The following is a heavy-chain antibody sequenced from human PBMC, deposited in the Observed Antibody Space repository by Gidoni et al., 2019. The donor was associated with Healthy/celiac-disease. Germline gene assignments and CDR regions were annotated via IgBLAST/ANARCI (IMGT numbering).Heavy chain of an antibody. D-gene: IGHD4-17*01. V-gene: IGHV4-59*01. CDR3: ARLPQSTTVTTSY. Sequence: QVQLQESGPGLVKPSETLSLTCTVPGGSISSYYWSWIRQPPGKGLEWIGYIYYSGSTNYNPSLKSRVTISVDTSKNQFSLKLSSVTAADTAVYYCARLPQSTTVTTSYWGQGTLVTVSS. J-gene: IGHJ4*02. CDR2: IYYSGST. CDR1: GGSISSYY.